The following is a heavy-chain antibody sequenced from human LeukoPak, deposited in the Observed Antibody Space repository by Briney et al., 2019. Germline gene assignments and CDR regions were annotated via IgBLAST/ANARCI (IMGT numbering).Heavy chain of an antibody. CDR2: INPNSGGT. D-gene: IGHD3-22*01. V-gene: IGHV1-2*02. CDR3: ARLDYYDSSLRGYYYMDV. Sequence: ASVKVSCKASGYTFTGYYMHWVRQAPGQGLEWMGWINPNSGGTNYAQKFQGRVTMTRDTSISTAYMELSRLRSDDTAVYYCARLDYYDSSLRGYYYMDVWGKGTTVTVSS. J-gene: IGHJ6*03. CDR1: GYTFTGYY.